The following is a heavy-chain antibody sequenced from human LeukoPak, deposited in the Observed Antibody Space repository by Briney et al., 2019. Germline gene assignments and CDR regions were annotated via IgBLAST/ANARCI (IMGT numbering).Heavy chain of an antibody. D-gene: IGHD6-19*01. V-gene: IGHV3-30*18. J-gene: IGHJ3*02. CDR3: ANSKAGAFDI. CDR1: GFTFSSYG. Sequence: GRSLRLSCAASGFTFSSYGMHWVRQAPGKGLEWVAVISYDGSNKYYADSVKGRFTISRDNSKNTLYLQMNSLRAEDTAVYYCANSKAGAFDIWGQGTMVTVSS. CDR2: ISYDGSNK.